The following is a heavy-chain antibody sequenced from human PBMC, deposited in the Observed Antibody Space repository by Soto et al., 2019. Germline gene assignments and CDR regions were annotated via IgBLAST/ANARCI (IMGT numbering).Heavy chain of an antibody. Sequence: ASVKVSCKASGYTFTSYAMHWVRQAPGQRLEWMGWINAGNGNTKYSQKVQGRVTITRDTYASTAYMELSSLRSEDTAVYYCARDASYDYVWGSYPYFDYWGQGTLVTVSS. D-gene: IGHD3-16*01. J-gene: IGHJ4*02. CDR2: INAGNGNT. CDR3: ARDASYDYVWGSYPYFDY. V-gene: IGHV1-3*01. CDR1: GYTFTSYA.